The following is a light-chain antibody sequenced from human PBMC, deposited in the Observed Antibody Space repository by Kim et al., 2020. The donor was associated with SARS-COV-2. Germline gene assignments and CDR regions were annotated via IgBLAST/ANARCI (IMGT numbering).Light chain of an antibody. CDR2: DAS. V-gene: IGKV1-5*01. CDR3: QQYNSMAYT. J-gene: IGKJ2*01. CDR1: QSISSW. Sequence: SASVGDRVTITSRASQSISSWLAWYQQKPGKAPKLLIYDASSLESGVPSRFSGSGSGTEFTLTISSLQPDDFATYYCQQYNSMAYTFGQGTKLEI.